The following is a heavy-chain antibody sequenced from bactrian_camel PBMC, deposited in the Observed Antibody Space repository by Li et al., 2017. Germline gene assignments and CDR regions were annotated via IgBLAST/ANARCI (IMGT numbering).Heavy chain of an antibody. J-gene: IGHJ4*01. D-gene: IGHD2*01. CDR3: AVADSAGDCYSASEYNY. Sequence: VQLVESGGGSVQAGGSLRLSCVGSESRWIYDCVGWFRQAPGEAREDVAHIDSDGRSDFGTSSYADSVKGRFAVSLNSAKNTLYLHMNSLKPDDTAMYVCAVADSAGDCYSASEYNYWGQGTQVTVS. V-gene: IGHV3S42*01. CDR1: ESRWIYDC. CDR2: IDSDGRSDFGTS.